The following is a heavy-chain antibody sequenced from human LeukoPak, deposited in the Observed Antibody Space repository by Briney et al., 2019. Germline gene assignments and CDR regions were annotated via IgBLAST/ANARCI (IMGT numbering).Heavy chain of an antibody. CDR2: IWYDGSNK. CDR3: ARVGVVRGVDY. J-gene: IGHJ4*02. D-gene: IGHD3-10*01. V-gene: IGHV3-33*01. CDR1: GFTFSSYG. Sequence: PGRSLRLSCAASGFTFSSYGMHWVRQAPGKGLEWVAVIWYDGSNKYYADSVKGRFTISRDNSKNTLYLQMNSLRAEDTAVYYCARVGVVRGVDYWGQGTLVTVSS.